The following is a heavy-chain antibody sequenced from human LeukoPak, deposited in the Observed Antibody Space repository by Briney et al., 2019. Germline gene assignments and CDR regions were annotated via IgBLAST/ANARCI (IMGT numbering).Heavy chain of an antibody. CDR3: ARGLGHYDFWSGYYDY. J-gene: IGHJ4*02. D-gene: IGHD3-3*01. CDR2: INPNSGGT. CDR1: GYTFTDYY. V-gene: IGHV1-2*02. Sequence: ASVKVSCKASGYTFTDYYVHWVRQAPGQGLEWMGWINPNSGGTNYAQKFQGTVTMTRDTSISTAYMELTRLSSVTAADTAVYYCARGLGHYDFWSGYYDYWGQGTLVTVSS.